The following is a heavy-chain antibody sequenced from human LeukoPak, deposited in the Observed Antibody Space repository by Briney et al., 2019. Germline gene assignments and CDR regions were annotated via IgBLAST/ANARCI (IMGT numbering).Heavy chain of an antibody. CDR2: INPNSGGT. D-gene: IGHD1-26*01. CDR1: GYTFTGYY. Sequence: ASVKVSRKASGYTFTGYYMHWVRQAPGQGLEWMGWINPNSGGTSYAQKFQGWVTMTTDTSTSTAYMELRSLRSDDTAVYYCARDGPLDRGATPDYWGQGTLVTVSS. V-gene: IGHV1-2*04. J-gene: IGHJ4*02. CDR3: ARDGPLDRGATPDY.